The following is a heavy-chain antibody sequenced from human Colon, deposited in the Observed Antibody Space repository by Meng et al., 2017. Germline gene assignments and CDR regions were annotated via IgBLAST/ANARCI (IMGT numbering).Heavy chain of an antibody. CDR1: GFTFSSYW. CDR3: ARYYSRGWRDFDY. CDR2: IKHDGSEK. V-gene: IGHV3-7*01. D-gene: IGHD6-19*01. J-gene: IGHJ4*02. Sequence: GGSLRLSCAASGFTFSSYWMSWVRQAPGKGVEWVANIKHDGSEKYYVDSVKGRFTFSRDNAKNSLYLQMNSLRAEDTAVYYCARYYSRGWRDFDYWGQGTLVTVSS.